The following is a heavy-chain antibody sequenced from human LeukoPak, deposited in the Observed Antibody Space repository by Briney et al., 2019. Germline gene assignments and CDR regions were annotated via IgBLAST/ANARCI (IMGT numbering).Heavy chain of an antibody. CDR1: GYSISSGYY. D-gene: IGHD1-1*01. J-gene: IGHJ4*02. V-gene: IGHV4-38-2*02. Sequence: SETLSLTCTVSGYSISSGYYWGWIRQPPGKGLEWIGSIYHSGSTYYNPSLKSRVTISVDTSKNQFSLKLSSVTAADTAVYYCARGNNWNDPDFDYWGQGTLVTVSS. CDR2: IYHSGST. CDR3: ARGNNWNDPDFDY.